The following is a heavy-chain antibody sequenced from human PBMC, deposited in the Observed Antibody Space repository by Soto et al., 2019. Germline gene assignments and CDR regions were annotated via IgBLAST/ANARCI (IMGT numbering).Heavy chain of an antibody. J-gene: IGHJ4*02. D-gene: IGHD5-18*01. Sequence: GGSLRLSCAASGFTFSSYAMSWVRQAPGKGLEWVSAISGSGGSTYYADSVKGRFTIPRDNSKNTLYLQMNSLRAEDTAVYYCAKDRIQLGEIDYWGQGTLVTVSS. CDR1: GFTFSSYA. CDR2: ISGSGGST. CDR3: AKDRIQLGEIDY. V-gene: IGHV3-23*01.